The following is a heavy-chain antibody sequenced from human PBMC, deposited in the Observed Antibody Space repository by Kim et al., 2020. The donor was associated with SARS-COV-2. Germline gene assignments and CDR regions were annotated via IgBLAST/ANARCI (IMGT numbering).Heavy chain of an antibody. Sequence: GGSLRLSCAASGFTFKDYYMSWIRQAPGKGLEWISYISGSTTYTNFADSVKGRFTISRDNAKNSLYLHMNGLRVDDTAVYYCARVIVGATDYYDYWGQGTLVTVSS. V-gene: IGHV3-11*06. J-gene: IGHJ4*02. CDR1: GFTFKDYY. D-gene: IGHD1-26*01. CDR2: ISGSTTYT. CDR3: ARVIVGATDYYDY.